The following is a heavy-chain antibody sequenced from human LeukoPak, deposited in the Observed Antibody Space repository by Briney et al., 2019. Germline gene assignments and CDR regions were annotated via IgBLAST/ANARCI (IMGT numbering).Heavy chain of an antibody. Sequence: SETLSLTCTVSGGSISSHYWSWIRQPPGKGLEWIGYIYYSGSTNYNPSLKSQVTISVDTSKNQFSLKLSSVTAADTAVYYCAREGQLLYRAGRWFDPWGQGTLVTVSS. CDR1: GGSISSHY. D-gene: IGHD2-2*02. CDR2: IYYSGST. CDR3: AREGQLLYRAGRWFDP. V-gene: IGHV4-59*11. J-gene: IGHJ5*02.